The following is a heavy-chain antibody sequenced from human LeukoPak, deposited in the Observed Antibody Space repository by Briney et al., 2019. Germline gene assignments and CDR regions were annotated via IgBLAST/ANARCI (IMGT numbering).Heavy chain of an antibody. CDR1: GGSISSYY. Sequence: PSETLSLTCTVSGGSISSYYWSWIRQPPGKGLEWIGYIYYSGSTNYNPSLKSRVTLSVDTSKNQFSLKLSSVTAADTAVYYCAGTTLDYYDSSGSYAFDIWGQGTMVTVSS. J-gene: IGHJ3*02. V-gene: IGHV4-59*01. CDR3: AGTTLDYYDSSGSYAFDI. CDR2: IYYSGST. D-gene: IGHD3-22*01.